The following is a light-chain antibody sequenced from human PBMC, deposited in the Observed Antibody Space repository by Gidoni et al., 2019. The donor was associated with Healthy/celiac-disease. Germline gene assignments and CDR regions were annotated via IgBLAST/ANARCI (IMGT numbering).Light chain of an antibody. CDR3: SSYAGTDTYV. V-gene: IGLV2-23*02. CDR1: SGDIGSYNL. J-gene: IGLJ1*01. CDR2: EIN. Sequence: QSALSQPASLSGSPGQSITIACTGTSGDIGSYNLVSWYQQTPGKAPILIINEINKRPSGVSGRFSGSKSGNTASLTISGLQAEDEADYFCSSYAGTDTYVFPSGTGVTVL.